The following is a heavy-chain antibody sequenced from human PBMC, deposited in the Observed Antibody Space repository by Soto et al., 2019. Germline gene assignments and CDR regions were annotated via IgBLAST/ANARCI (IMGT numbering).Heavy chain of an antibody. J-gene: IGHJ4*02. D-gene: IGHD6-19*01. CDR1: GFPLSIYG. Sequence: QVQLVESGGGVFQPGSSLRLSCAASGFPLSIYGRHWVRQAPGKGLEWVAVIWYDGSNKYYADSVKGRFTISRDNSKNTVYMEMNSLRAEDTAVYYCARDHRYSSGWYGYFEYWGQGTLVTVSS. CDR2: IWYDGSNK. CDR3: ARDHRYSSGWYGYFEY. V-gene: IGHV3-33*01.